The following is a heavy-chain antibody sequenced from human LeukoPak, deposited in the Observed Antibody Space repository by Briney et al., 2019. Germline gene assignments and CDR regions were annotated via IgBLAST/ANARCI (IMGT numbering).Heavy chain of an antibody. Sequence: GGSLRLSCAASGFTFSTKGMHWVRQAPGKGLVWVSRINGDGSSTSYAESVQGRFAISRDNAKNTLYLQMTSLRAEDTAVYYCARVGLDALDIWGQGTMVTVSS. CDR3: ARVGLDALDI. D-gene: IGHD1-26*01. CDR1: GFTFSTKG. V-gene: IGHV3-74*01. CDR2: INGDGSST. J-gene: IGHJ3*02.